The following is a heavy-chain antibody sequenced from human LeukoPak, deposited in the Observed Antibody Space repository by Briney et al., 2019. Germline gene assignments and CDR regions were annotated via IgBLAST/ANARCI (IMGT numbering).Heavy chain of an antibody. CDR2: IYYSGST. V-gene: IGHV4-39*01. CDR1: GGSISSSSYY. J-gene: IGHJ5*02. CDR3: ARHSLNNWFDP. Sequence: SETLSLTCTVSGGSISSSSYYWGWIRQPPGKGLEWIGSIYYSGSTYYNPSLKSRVTISVDTSKNQFSLKLSSVTAAGTAVYYCARHSLNNWFDPWGQGTLVTVSS.